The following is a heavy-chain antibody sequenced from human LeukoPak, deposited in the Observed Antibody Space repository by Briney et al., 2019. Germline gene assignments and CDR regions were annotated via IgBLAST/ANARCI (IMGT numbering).Heavy chain of an antibody. Sequence: ASVKVSCKASGYTFTGYYMHWVRQAPGQGLEWMGWINPNSGGTNYAQKFQGRVTMTEDTSTDTAYMELSSLRSEDTAVYYCATGYSYGTWYNWGQGTLVTVSS. CDR3: ATGYSYGTWYN. D-gene: IGHD5-18*01. V-gene: IGHV1-2*02. J-gene: IGHJ4*02. CDR1: GYTFTGYY. CDR2: INPNSGGT.